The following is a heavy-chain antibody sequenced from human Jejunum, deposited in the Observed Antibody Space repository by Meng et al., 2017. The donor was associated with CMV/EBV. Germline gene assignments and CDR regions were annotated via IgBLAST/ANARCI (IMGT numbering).Heavy chain of an antibody. CDR1: GFPFDDYA. CDR2: ISWNSGSI. Sequence: AASGFPFDDYALPWVRQAPGKGLEWVSGISWNSGSIGYADSVRGRFTISRDNAKNSLYMQMNSLRAEDTALYYCAKESQQLVLDYWGQGTLVTVSS. V-gene: IGHV3-9*01. D-gene: IGHD6-6*01. J-gene: IGHJ4*02. CDR3: AKESQQLVLDY.